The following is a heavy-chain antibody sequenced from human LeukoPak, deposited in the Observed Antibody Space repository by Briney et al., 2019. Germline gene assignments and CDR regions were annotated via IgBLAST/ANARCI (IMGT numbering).Heavy chain of an antibody. CDR1: GGSISSYY. V-gene: IGHV4-59*01. CDR2: IYYSGST. CDR3: ASSNYYDSSGYYEN. Sequence: SETLSLTCTVSGGSISSYYWSWIRQPPGKGLEWIGYIYYSGSTNYNPSLKSRVTISVDTSKNQSSLKLSSVTAADTAVYYCASSNYYDSSGYYENWGQGTLVTVSS. J-gene: IGHJ4*02. D-gene: IGHD3-22*01.